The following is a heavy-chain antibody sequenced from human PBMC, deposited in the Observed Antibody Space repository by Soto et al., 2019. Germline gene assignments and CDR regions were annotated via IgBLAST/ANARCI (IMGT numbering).Heavy chain of an antibody. CDR3: ARAVDSEGTSGSYFEDWLDS. CDR1: GFDFSDYG. Sequence: QVQLVESGGGVVQPGRSLRLSCVASGFDFSDYGMHWVRQAPGKGLEWVALIWYDGDNEYYADSVKGRFTIPRENSQNTLYRHMNGLRVEDTAVYYCARAVDSEGTSGSYFEDWLDSWRLGTLVTVSS. J-gene: IGHJ5*01. CDR2: IWYDGDNE. V-gene: IGHV3-33*01. D-gene: IGHD3-10*01.